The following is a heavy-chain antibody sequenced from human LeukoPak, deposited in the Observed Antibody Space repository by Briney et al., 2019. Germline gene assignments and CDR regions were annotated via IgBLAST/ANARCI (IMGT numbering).Heavy chain of an antibody. CDR1: GGSISTTSYY. D-gene: IGHD3-3*01. Sequence: PSETLSLTCTVSGGSISTTSYYWGWIRQPPGRGLEWIGSIDYSGGTYFSPSLRSRVTLSEDTTKNQFSLNLISVTAADTAVYYCARGPSITIFGVVMYTWFDPWGQGTPASVSS. CDR3: ARGPSITIFGVVMYTWFDP. J-gene: IGHJ5*02. V-gene: IGHV4-39*07. CDR2: IDYSGGT.